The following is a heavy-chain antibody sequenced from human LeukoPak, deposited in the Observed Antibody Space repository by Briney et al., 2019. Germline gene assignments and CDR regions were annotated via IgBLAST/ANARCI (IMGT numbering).Heavy chain of an antibody. V-gene: IGHV3-30*09. J-gene: IGHJ4*02. CDR2: VSFDGNTT. D-gene: IGHD1/OR15-1a*01. CDR3: ARFRAATTRFDY. Sequence: PGRSLRLSCAASGFTFRNYAMYWLRQAPGRSLEWAAVVSFDGNTTFYSDSVKGRFAISRDNSKNTLYLEMNSLRPEDTAVYYCARFRAATTRFDYWGQGTLVTVSS. CDR1: GFTFRNYA.